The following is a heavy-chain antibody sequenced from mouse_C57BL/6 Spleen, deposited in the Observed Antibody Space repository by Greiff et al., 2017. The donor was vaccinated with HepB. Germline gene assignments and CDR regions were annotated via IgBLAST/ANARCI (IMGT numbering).Heavy chain of an antibody. D-gene: IGHD1-1*02. CDR2: ISSGSSTI. Sequence: EVLLVESGGGLVKPGWSLKLSCAASGFTFSDYGMHWVRQAPEKGLEWVAYISSGSSTIYYADTVKGRFTLSRDNAENTLFLQMTSLRSEDTAMYYCPTVLWGDYFGYWGQGTTLTVSS. J-gene: IGHJ2*01. CDR1: GFTFSDYG. CDR3: PTVLWGDYFGY. V-gene: IGHV5-17*01.